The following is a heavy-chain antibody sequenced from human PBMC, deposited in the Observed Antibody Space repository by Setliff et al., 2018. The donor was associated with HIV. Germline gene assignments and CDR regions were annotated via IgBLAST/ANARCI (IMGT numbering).Heavy chain of an antibody. CDR3: ARDDHYYDSGSYYSDWYFDL. CDR1: GGTFSNYA. J-gene: IGHJ2*01. V-gene: IGHV1-69*13. D-gene: IGHD3-10*01. CDR2: IIPIFGST. Sequence: RASVNVSCQASGGTFSNYALSWVRQAPGQGLEWMGGIIPIFGSTKYAQKFQGRVTITADESTSTADMELSSLRSEDTAVYYCARDDHYYDSGSYYSDWYFDLWGRGTLVTSPQ.